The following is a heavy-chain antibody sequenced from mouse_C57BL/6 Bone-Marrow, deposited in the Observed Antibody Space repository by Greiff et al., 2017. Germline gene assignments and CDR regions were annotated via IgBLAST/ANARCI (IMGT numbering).Heavy chain of an antibody. J-gene: IGHJ1*03. CDR1: GYTFTSYW. CDR3: ARGEYFDV. CDR2: IYPSDSET. Sequence: QVQLQQPGAELVRPGSSVKLSCKASGYTFTSYWMDWVKQRPGQGLEWIGNIYPSDSETHYNQKFKDKATLTVDKSSSTAYMQLSSLTSEDSAVYYCARGEYFDVGGTGTTGTVSS. V-gene: IGHV1-61*01.